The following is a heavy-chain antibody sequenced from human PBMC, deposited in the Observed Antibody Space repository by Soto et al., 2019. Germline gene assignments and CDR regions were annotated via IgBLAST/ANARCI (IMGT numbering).Heavy chain of an antibody. Sequence: EVQLVESGGGLVQPGGSLRLFCAASGFTFIADWMYWVRQAPGKGLVWVSRINGGGSTTSYADSVKGRFTVSRDNAKNTLYLQMNSLRAEDTAVYYCARVVAHYNGSYRTIDYWGQGTLVTVSS. V-gene: IGHV3-74*01. J-gene: IGHJ4*02. D-gene: IGHD1-26*01. CDR3: ARVVAHYNGSYRTIDY. CDR1: GFTFIADW. CDR2: INGGGSTT.